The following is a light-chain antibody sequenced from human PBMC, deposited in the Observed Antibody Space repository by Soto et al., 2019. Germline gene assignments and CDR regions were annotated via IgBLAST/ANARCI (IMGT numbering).Light chain of an antibody. CDR2: SAS. V-gene: IGKV1-27*01. CDR1: QGIGNS. CDR3: QKYNTVPAT. J-gene: IGKJ5*01. Sequence: DIQMTQSPPSLSASVGDRVTITCRASQGIGNSLAWYQQKPGTVPKLLIYSASTFQSGVPSRFSGSGSGTDFTLTISSLQPKDVAAYYCQKYNTVPATFGQGTRLEIK.